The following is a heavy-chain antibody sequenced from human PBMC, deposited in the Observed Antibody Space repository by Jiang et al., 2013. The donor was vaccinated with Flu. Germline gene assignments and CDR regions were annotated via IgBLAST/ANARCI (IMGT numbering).Heavy chain of an antibody. D-gene: IGHD2-8*01. Sequence: QLLESGGGLIQPGGSLRLSCAASGFTVSSNYMTWVRQAPGRGLEWVSLIYSDDSTYYADFVKGRFTISRDNSKNTLYLQVNSLRDDDTAVYYCAGAGRGMAPYFDFWGQGTLVTVSS. CDR2: IYSDDST. CDR3: AGAGRGMAPYFDF. J-gene: IGHJ4*02. CDR1: GFTVSSNY. V-gene: IGHV3-53*01.